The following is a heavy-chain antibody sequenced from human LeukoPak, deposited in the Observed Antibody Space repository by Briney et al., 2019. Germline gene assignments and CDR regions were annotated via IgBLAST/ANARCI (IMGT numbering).Heavy chain of an antibody. V-gene: IGHV3-49*04. D-gene: IGHD3-10*01. CDR2: IRSKAYGGTT. CDR1: GFTFGDYA. J-gene: IGHJ6*03. Sequence: PGGSLRLSCTASGFTFGDYAMSWVRQAPGKGLEWVGFIRSKAYGGTTEYAASVKGRFTISRDDSKSIAYLQMNSLKTEDTAVYYCTLSNYYGSGSYADYHYYYYMDVWGKGTTVTISS. CDR3: TLSNYYGSGSYADYHYYYYMDV.